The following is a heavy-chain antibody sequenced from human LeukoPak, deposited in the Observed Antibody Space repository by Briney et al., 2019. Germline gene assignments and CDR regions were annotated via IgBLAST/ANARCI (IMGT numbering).Heavy chain of an antibody. Sequence: GASVKVSCKASGYTFTGYYMHWVRQGPGQGLEWMGWINPNSGGTNYAQKFQGRVTMTRDTSISTAYMALSRLRSDDTAVYYCARSGPSSGYYERWFDPWGQGTLVTVSS. CDR1: GYTFTGYY. D-gene: IGHD3-22*01. CDR2: INPNSGGT. V-gene: IGHV1-2*02. J-gene: IGHJ5*02. CDR3: ARSGPSSGYYERWFDP.